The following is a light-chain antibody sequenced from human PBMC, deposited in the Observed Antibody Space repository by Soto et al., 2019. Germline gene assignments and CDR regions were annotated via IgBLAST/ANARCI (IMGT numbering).Light chain of an antibody. Sequence: QSVLTQPPSASGAPGQGISISCSGSSSNIGGNSVSWYRQVPGTAPKLLIFSNHQRPSGVPDRFSGSKSGTSASLAISGLQSEDEADYYCSTWDDSLRVLVFGGGTKVTVL. V-gene: IGLV1-44*01. CDR3: STWDDSLRVLV. CDR2: SNH. J-gene: IGLJ2*01. CDR1: SSNIGGNS.